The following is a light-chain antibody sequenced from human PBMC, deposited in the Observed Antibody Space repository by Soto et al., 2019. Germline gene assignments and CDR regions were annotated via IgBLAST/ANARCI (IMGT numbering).Light chain of an antibody. CDR3: QKYNNAPRT. V-gene: IGKV1-27*01. J-gene: IGKJ1*01. CDR2: AAS. CDR1: QGISND. Sequence: DIQMTQSPSSLSASVGDTVTITCRASQGISNDLAWYQQKPGQVPNLLIYAASTLQSGVPSRFSGSVSGTDFTLTISRLRPEDVATYYCQKYNNAPRTFGQGTKVEI.